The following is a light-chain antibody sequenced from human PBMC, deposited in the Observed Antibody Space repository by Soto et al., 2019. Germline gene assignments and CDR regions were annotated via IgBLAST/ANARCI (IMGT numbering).Light chain of an antibody. CDR2: EVS. V-gene: IGLV2-14*01. CDR3: SSYTSNKTVV. CDR1: SSDVGGYNS. J-gene: IGLJ2*01. Sequence: QSALTQPASLSGSPGQSITISCTGTSSDVGGYNSVSWYQQHPGKAPKVMIYEVSNRPSGVSNRFSGSKSGNTASLTISGPQAEDEADYYCSSYTSNKTVVFGGGTKLTVL.